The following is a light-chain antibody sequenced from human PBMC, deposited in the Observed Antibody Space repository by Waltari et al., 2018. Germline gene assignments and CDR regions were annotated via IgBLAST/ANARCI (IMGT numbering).Light chain of an antibody. CDR3: AAWDDSLSGRV. V-gene: IGLV1-47*01. CDR2: SAN. J-gene: IGLJ3*02. Sequence: QSVLTQPPSASGTPGQRVTVSCSGSSSNIGGHYVSWFQQRPGTAPKVLIYSANQRPSGIPDRFSGSKSGTSASLAISGLRSEDEADYYCAAWDDSLSGRVFGGGTKLTVL. CDR1: SSNIGGHY.